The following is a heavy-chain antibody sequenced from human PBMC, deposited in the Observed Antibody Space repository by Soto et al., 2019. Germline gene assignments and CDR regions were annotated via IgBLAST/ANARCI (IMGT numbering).Heavy chain of an antibody. CDR2: IYYSGST. CDR1: GGSISSGDYY. CDR3: AIIGWVITGTGGDF. D-gene: IGHD1-7*01. V-gene: IGHV4-30-4*01. Sequence: QVQLQESGPGLVKPSQTLSLTCTVSGGSISSGDYYWSWIRQPPGKGLEWIGYIYYSGSTYYNPSLKSRVTISVDTSKNQVSPKLSSVTAADTAVYYCAIIGWVITGTGGDFWGQGTLVTVSS. J-gene: IGHJ4*02.